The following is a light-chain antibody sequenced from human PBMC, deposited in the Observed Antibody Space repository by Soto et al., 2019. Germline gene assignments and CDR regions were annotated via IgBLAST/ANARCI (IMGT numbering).Light chain of an antibody. CDR1: QSISSW. J-gene: IGKJ1*01. CDR3: QQYNSYWET. Sequence: DIQMTQSPSTLSASVGDRVTITCRASQSISSWLAWYQQKPGKAPKLLIYDASSLESGVPSRFSGSGSGTELTLTISSLQPDDFATYYCQQYNSYWETFGQGTKVDIK. V-gene: IGKV1-5*01. CDR2: DAS.